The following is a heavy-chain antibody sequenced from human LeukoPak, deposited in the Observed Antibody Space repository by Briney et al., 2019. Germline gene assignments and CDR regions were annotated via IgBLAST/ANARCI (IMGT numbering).Heavy chain of an antibody. J-gene: IGHJ5*02. Sequence: GASVKVSCKASGYTFTSYGISWVRQAPGQGLEWMGWISAYNGNTNYAQKLQGRVTMTTDTSTSTACMELRSLRSDDTAVYYCARDTRIQLWNWFDPWGQGTLVTVSS. D-gene: IGHD5-18*01. CDR3: ARDTRIQLWNWFDP. CDR1: GYTFTSYG. CDR2: ISAYNGNT. V-gene: IGHV1-18*01.